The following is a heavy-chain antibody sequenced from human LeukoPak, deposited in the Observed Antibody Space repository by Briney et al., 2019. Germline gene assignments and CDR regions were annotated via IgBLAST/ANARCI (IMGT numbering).Heavy chain of an antibody. V-gene: IGHV3-11*01. CDR3: ARALPGGAEIWFDP. Sequence: GGSLRLSCAASGFTFSDCYMSWIRQAPGKGLEWVSYISSSGSTIYYADSVKGRFTISRDNAKNSLYLQMNSLRAEDTAVYYCARALPGGAEIWFDPWGQGTLVTVSS. D-gene: IGHD4-23*01. CDR1: GFTFSDCY. CDR2: ISSSGSTI. J-gene: IGHJ5*02.